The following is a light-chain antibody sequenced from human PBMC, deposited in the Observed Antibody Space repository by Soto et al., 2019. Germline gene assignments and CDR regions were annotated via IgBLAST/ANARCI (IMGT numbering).Light chain of an antibody. CDR1: QSISTF. J-gene: IGKJ1*01. Sequence: GATVPISCRDSQSISTFLAWYQQKPGKAPQILIYDASKLEPGVPSRLSGGGSGTQFSLTISSLQPDDFATYYCQQYNTYWTFGQGTKVDIK. CDR2: DAS. CDR3: QQYNTYWT. V-gene: IGKV1-5*01.